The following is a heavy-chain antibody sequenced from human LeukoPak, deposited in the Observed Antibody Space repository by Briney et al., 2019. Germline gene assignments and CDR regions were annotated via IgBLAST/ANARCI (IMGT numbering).Heavy chain of an antibody. D-gene: IGHD1-14*01. Sequence: GGSMILSCAASGFSVGSNYMSWVRQAPGKGMEWVSVIYSGGRTYYADSVKGRVTIARDDSKNTLYLQMNSLRAEDTAVYYCARVRNPEYWGQGTLVTVSS. CDR2: IYSGGRT. V-gene: IGHV3-66*01. J-gene: IGHJ4*02. CDR3: ARVRNPEY. CDR1: GFSVGSNY.